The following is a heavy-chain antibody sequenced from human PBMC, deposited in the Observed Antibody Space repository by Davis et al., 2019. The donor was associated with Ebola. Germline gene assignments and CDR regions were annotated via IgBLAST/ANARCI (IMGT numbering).Heavy chain of an antibody. D-gene: IGHD2-2*01. Sequence: PSETLSLTCTVSGGSISSGGYSWSWIRQPPGKGLEWIGYIYHSGSTYYNPSLKSRVTISVDTSKNQFSLKLSSVTAADTAVYYCAREYQLLYWFDPWGQGTLVTVSS. V-gene: IGHV4-30-2*01. CDR3: AREYQLLYWFDP. CDR1: GGSISSGGYS. J-gene: IGHJ5*02. CDR2: IYHSGST.